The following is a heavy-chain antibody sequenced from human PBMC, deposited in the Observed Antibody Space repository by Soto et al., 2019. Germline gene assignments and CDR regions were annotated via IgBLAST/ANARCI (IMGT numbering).Heavy chain of an antibody. D-gene: IGHD3-3*01. J-gene: IGHJ6*02. Sequence: QVQLVQSGAEVKKPGASVKVSCKASGYTFTGYYMHWVRQAPGQGLEWMGWINPNSGGTNYAQKFQGWVTMTRDTSISTAYMELSRLRSDDTAVYYCAREPLYYDFWKTYYYGMDVWGQGTTVTVSS. CDR1: GYTFTGYY. CDR2: INPNSGGT. CDR3: AREPLYYDFWKTYYYGMDV. V-gene: IGHV1-2*04.